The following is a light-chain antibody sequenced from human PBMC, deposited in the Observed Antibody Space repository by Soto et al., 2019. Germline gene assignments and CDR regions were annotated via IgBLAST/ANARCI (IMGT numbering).Light chain of an antibody. J-gene: IGLJ1*01. CDR2: EVT. CDR1: SSDVGGYNY. CDR3: SSYEDTTYV. V-gene: IGLV2-8*01. Sequence: QSVLTQPPSASGSPGQSVTISCTGTSSDVGGYNYVSWYQHHPGKAPKLIIYEVTKRPSGVPDRFSGSKSGNTASLSVSGLQAEDEADYYRSSYEDTTYVFGTGTKV.